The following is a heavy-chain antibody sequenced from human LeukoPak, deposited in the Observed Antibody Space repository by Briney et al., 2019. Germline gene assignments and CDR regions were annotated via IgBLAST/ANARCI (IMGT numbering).Heavy chain of an antibody. J-gene: IGHJ6*03. CDR3: ARSILGVVSNYYHYMDV. CDR2: IYYTGNT. D-gene: IGHD3-3*01. V-gene: IGHV4-39*01. CDR1: GGSMSSSGYY. Sequence: SETLSLTCSVSGGSMSSSGYYWGWVRQPPGKGLEWIASIYYTGNTRYNPSLQSRVTISVDTSKTQFSLKVTSVTAADTAVYYCARSILGVVSNYYHYMDVWGKGTTVTVSS.